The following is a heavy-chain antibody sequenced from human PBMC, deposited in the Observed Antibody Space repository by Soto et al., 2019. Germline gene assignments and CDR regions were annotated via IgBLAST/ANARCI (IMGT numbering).Heavy chain of an antibody. Sequence: PGGSLRLSCAASGFTFSSYSMNWVRQAPGKGLEWVSSISSSSSYIYYADSVKGRFTISRDNAKNSLYLQMNSLRAEDTAVYYCARDPSYSNYPYNWLDPWGQGTLVTVSS. CDR1: GFTFSSYS. CDR2: ISSSSSYI. J-gene: IGHJ5*02. CDR3: ARDPSYSNYPYNWLDP. V-gene: IGHV3-21*01. D-gene: IGHD4-4*01.